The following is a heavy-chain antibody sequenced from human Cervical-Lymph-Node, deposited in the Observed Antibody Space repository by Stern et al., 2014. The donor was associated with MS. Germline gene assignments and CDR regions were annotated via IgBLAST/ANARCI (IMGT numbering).Heavy chain of an antibody. Sequence: EVQLLESGAEVKKPGESLKISCKGSGYSFTSYWIAWVRQMPGKGLEWMGIINPRDSDTRYSPSFQGLVTISVDKSTNTAFLQLNRLKASDAALYYCAKHETDYNYPYFDYWGQGTLVTVSS. CDR1: GYSFTSYW. V-gene: IGHV5-51*01. CDR3: AKHETDYNYPYFDY. J-gene: IGHJ4*02. CDR2: INPRDSDT. D-gene: IGHD5-24*01.